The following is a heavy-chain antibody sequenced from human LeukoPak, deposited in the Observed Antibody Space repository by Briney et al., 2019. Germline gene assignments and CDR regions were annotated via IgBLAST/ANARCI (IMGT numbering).Heavy chain of an antibody. CDR1: GGTISSHY. CDR2: IYHSGST. V-gene: IGHV4-59*11. CDR3: AIEGSRWVDFEY. D-gene: IGHD1-26*01. Sequence: SGTLSLTCTVSGGTISSHYWTWIRQPPGKGLEWIGFIYHSGSTYYNPSLKSRVTISLDKSKSQFSLKLSSVTAAATAVYYCAIEGSRWVDFEYWGQGTLVTVSS. J-gene: IGHJ4*02.